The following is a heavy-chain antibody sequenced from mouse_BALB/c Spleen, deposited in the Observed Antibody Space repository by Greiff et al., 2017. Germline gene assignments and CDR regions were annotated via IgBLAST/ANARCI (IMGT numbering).Heavy chain of an antibody. V-gene: IGHV5-6-5*01. CDR3: ARGRSGNSYYFDY. Sequence: DVMLVESGGGLVQPGGSRKLSCAASGFTFSSYAMSWVRQTPEKRLEWVASISSGGSTYYPDSVKGRFTISRDNARNILYLQMSSLRSEDTAMYYCARGRSGNSYYFDYWGQGTTLTVSS. D-gene: IGHD1-3*01. J-gene: IGHJ2*01. CDR2: ISSGGST. CDR1: GFTFSSYA.